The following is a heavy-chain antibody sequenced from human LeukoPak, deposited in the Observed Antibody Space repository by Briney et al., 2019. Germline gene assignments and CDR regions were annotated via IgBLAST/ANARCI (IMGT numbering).Heavy chain of an antibody. CDR3: AREPYDSSGYYYFKGYDY. J-gene: IGHJ4*02. CDR2: ISAYNGNT. D-gene: IGHD3-22*01. Sequence: ASVKVSCKASGYTFTSYGISWVRQAPGQGLEWMGWISAYNGNTNYAQKLQGRVTMTTDTSTSTAYMELRSLRSDDTAVYYCAREPYDSSGYYYFKGYDYWGQGTLVTVSS. CDR1: GYTFTSYG. V-gene: IGHV1-18*01.